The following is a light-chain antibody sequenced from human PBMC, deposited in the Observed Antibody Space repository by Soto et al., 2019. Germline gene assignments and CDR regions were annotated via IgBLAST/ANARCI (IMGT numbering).Light chain of an antibody. V-gene: IGLV2-14*01. CDR2: DV. CDR1: SSDVGGSIY. J-gene: IGLJ3*02. Sequence: QSALTQPASVSGWPGQSITIYCTGTSSDVGGSIYVSWYQLSPGKAPELLIYDVDRPSGVSNRFSGSKSGNTASLTISGLQAEDEADYYCNSYTSSGTVVFGGGTKLTVL. CDR3: NSYTSSGTVV.